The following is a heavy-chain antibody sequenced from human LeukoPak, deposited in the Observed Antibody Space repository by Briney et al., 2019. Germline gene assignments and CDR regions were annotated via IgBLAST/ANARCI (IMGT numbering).Heavy chain of an antibody. CDR1: GFTFSSYA. CDR2: ISGSGGST. J-gene: IGHJ3*02. V-gene: IGHV3-23*01. D-gene: IGHD3-3*01. CDR3: AKYYDFWSGELSDAFDI. Sequence: GGSLRLSCAASGFTFSSYAMSWVRQAPGKGLEWVSAISGSGGSTYYADSVKGRFTTSRDNSKNTLYLQMNSLRAEDTAVYYCAKYYDFWSGELSDAFDIWGQGTMVTVSS.